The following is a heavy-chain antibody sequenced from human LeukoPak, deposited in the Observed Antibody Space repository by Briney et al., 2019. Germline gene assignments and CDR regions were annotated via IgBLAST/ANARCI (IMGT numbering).Heavy chain of an antibody. J-gene: IGHJ4*02. D-gene: IGHD2-2*01. V-gene: IGHV3-30*02. CDR3: AKAWSYCSSTSCSAPGY. Sequence: PGGSLRLSCAASGFTFNNYGMHWVRQAPGKGLEWVAFIWYDGSNKYYADSVKGRFTISRDNSKNTLYLQMSSLRAEDTAVYYRAKAWSYCSSTSCSAPGYWGQGTLVTVSS. CDR2: IWYDGSNK. CDR1: GFTFNNYG.